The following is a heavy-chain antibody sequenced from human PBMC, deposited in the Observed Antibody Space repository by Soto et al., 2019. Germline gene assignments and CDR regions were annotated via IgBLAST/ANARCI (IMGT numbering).Heavy chain of an antibody. J-gene: IGHJ4*02. CDR3: ARFLSHWGRASCYFFDF. D-gene: IGHD2-2*01. Sequence: SETLSLTCTVSGGSVSSGSYYWSWIRQPPGKGLEWIGYIHYSGSTNYNPSLKSRVTISVDTSKNQFSLKLSSVTAADTAVYYCARFLSHWGRASCYFFDFWGQGTLVTVSS. V-gene: IGHV4-61*01. CDR2: IHYSGST. CDR1: GGSVSSGSYY.